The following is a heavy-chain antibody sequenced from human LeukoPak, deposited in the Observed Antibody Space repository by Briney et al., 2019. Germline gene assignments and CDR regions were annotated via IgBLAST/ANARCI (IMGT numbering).Heavy chain of an antibody. V-gene: IGHV4-59*01. CDR2: IYYSGST. J-gene: IGHJ3*02. CDR1: GGSISSYY. Sequence: SETLSLTCTVSGGSISSYYWSWIRQPPGKGLGWIGYIYYSGSTNYNPSLKSRVTISVDTSKNQFSLKLSSVTAADTAVYYCARYQTPIAAAGSRYAFDIWGQGTMVTVSS. CDR3: ARYQTPIAAAGSRYAFDI. D-gene: IGHD6-13*01.